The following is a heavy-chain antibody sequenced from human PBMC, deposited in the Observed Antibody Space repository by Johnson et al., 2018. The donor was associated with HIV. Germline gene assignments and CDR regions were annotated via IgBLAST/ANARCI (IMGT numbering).Heavy chain of an antibody. CDR2: ISGSGTII. J-gene: IGHJ3*02. CDR1: GFTFSDYY. D-gene: IGHD1-7*01. CDR3: AREATGTTNAFYM. Sequence: QVQLVESGGGVVRPGGSLRLSCAASGFTFSDYYMTWIRQAPGKGLEWVSYISGSGTIIYYTDSLKGRFTISRDNAKNSLYLQMNSLRAEDTAVYYCAREATGTTNAFYMWGQGTMVTVSS. V-gene: IGHV3-11*04.